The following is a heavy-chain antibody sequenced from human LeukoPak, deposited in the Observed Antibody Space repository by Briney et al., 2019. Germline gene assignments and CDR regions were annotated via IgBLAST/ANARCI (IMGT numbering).Heavy chain of an antibody. J-gene: IGHJ5*02. CDR1: GGSFSGYY. Sequence: SETLSLTCAVYGGSFSGYYWSWIRQPPGKGLEWIGEINHSGSTNYSPSLKSRVTISVDTSKNQFSLKLSSVTAADTAVYYCARRRAGYCSSTSCYKGGDWFDPWGQGTLVTVSS. CDR3: ARRRAGYCSSTSCYKGGDWFDP. D-gene: IGHD2-2*02. V-gene: IGHV4-34*01. CDR2: INHSGST.